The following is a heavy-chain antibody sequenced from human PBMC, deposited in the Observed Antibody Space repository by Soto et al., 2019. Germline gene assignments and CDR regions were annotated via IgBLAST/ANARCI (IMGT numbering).Heavy chain of an antibody. V-gene: IGHV3-13*01. J-gene: IGHJ6*02. CDR3: ARTFDFWSGYPDYGMDV. D-gene: IGHD3-3*01. Sequence: GGSLRLSCAASGFTFSSYDMHWVRQATGKGLEWVSAIGSAGDTYYLGSVKGRFTISRENAKNSLYLQMNSLRAGDTAVYYCARTFDFWSGYPDYGMDVWGQGTTVTVSS. CDR2: IGSAGDT. CDR1: GFTFSSYD.